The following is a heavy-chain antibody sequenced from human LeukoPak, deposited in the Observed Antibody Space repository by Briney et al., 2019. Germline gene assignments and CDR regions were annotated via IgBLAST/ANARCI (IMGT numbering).Heavy chain of an antibody. CDR1: GFTFSSYG. CDR3: AKDVSGSYFGY. V-gene: IGHV3-30*18. CDR2: ISYDGSNK. Sequence: GGSLRLSCAASGFTFSSYGMHWVRQAPGKGLEWVAVISYDGSNKYYADSVKGRFTISRDNSKNTLYLQMNSLRAEDTAVYYCAKDVSGSYFGYWGQGTLVTVSS. J-gene: IGHJ4*02. D-gene: IGHD3-10*01.